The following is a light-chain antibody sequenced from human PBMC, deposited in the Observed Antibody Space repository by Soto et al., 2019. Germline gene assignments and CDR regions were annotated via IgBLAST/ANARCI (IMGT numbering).Light chain of an antibody. Sequence: DIPMTQSPSTLPASVGDRVTITCRASQSISPWLAWYQQKPGKAPKLLIYKTSSLESEVPSRFSGSGSGTEFTLTISSLQPDDFATYYCQRYNTNSRTFGQGTRLEIK. CDR3: QRYNTNSRT. CDR1: QSISPW. CDR2: KTS. V-gene: IGKV1-5*03. J-gene: IGKJ5*01.